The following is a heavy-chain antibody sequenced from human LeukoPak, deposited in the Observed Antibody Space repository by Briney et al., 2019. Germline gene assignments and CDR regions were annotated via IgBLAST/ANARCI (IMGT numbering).Heavy chain of an antibody. D-gene: IGHD1-26*01. V-gene: IGHV4-39*01. Sequence: SETLSLTCTVSGGSISSSSYYWGWIRQPPGKGLEWIGSTYYSGSTYYNPSLKSRVTISVDTSKNQFSLKLSSVTAADTAVYYCARLDWWEPLGSFDYWGQGTLVTVSS. CDR2: TYYSGST. CDR3: ARLDWWEPLGSFDY. J-gene: IGHJ4*02. CDR1: GGSISSSSYY.